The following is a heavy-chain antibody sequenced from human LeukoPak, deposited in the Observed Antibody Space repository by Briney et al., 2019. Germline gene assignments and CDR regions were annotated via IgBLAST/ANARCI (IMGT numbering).Heavy chain of an antibody. CDR3: ARNELISSNYYYYGMDV. CDR2: INYSGNA. V-gene: IGHV4-31*03. CDR1: GGSISSGGNY. Sequence: SETLSLTCTVSGGSISSGGNYWTWIRQNPGKGLEWIGYINYSGNAYYNPSLKSRVTISVDTSKNQFSLKLSSVTAADTAVYYCARNELISSNYYYYGMDVWGQGTTVTVSS. J-gene: IGHJ6*02.